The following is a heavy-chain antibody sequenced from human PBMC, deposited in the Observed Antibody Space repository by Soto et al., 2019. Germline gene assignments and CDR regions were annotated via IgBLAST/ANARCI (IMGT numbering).Heavy chain of an antibody. CDR2: IIPIFGTA. D-gene: IGHD3-10*01. CDR1: GGTFSSYA. J-gene: IGHJ6*02. V-gene: IGHV1-69*01. Sequence: QVQLVQSGAEVKKPGSSVKVSCKASGGTFSSYAISWVRQAPGQGLEWMGGIIPIFGTANYAQKFQGRVTISADESTRTAYMELSSLRSEDTTVYYCARDPYYGSGSYYYYYGMDVWGQGTTVTVSS. CDR3: ARDPYYGSGSYYYYYGMDV.